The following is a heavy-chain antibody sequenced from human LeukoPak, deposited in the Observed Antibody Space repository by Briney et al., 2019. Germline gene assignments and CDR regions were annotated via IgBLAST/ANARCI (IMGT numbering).Heavy chain of an antibody. V-gene: IGHV4-34*01. CDR1: GGPFSGYY. D-gene: IGHD6-19*01. CDR3: AREYSSGWSTGGAFDI. CDR2: INHSGST. Sequence: SETLSLTCAVYGGPFSGYYWSWIRQPPGKGLEWIGEINHSGSTNYNPSLKSRVTISVDTSKNQFSLKLSSVTAADTAVYYCAREYSSGWSTGGAFDIWGQGTMVTVSS. J-gene: IGHJ3*02.